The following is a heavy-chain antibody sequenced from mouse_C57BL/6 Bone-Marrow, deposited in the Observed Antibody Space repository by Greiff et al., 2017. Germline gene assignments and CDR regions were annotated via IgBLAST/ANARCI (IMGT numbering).Heavy chain of an antibody. CDR2: INPSSGYT. CDR1: GYTFTSYW. D-gene: IGHD2-3*01. Sequence: VQLKESGAELAKPGASVKLSCKASGYTFTSYWMNWVKQRPGQGLEWIGYINPSSGYTTYNQKFKDKATLTADKSSSTAYMQLSSLTYEDSAFYCCARDWGWLGFAYWGQGTLVTVSA. CDR3: ARDWGWLGFAY. J-gene: IGHJ3*01. V-gene: IGHV1-7*01.